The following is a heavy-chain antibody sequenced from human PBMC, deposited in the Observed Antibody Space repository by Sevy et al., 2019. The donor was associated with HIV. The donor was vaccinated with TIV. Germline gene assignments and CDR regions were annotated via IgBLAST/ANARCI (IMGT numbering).Heavy chain of an antibody. CDR3: ARLFYGSADY. Sequence: GGSLRLSCAASGFTFSSYWMSWVRQAPGKGLEWVATINPDGSETFYVDSVKGRFTISRHNPRKSLYLQMNSLSAEDTAVYYCARLFYGSADYWGQGTLVTVSS. J-gene: IGHJ4*02. D-gene: IGHD3-10*01. V-gene: IGHV3-7*01. CDR1: GFTFSSYW. CDR2: INPDGSET.